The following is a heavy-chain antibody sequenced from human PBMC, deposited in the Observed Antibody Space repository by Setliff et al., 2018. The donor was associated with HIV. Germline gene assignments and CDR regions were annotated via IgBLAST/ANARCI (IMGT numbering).Heavy chain of an antibody. Sequence: SETLSLTCTVSGGSISGSYWNWFRRPAGQGLEWIGRIYGTGSTFYNPSFKSRATFAVDAARSQFSLNLRTVTAADTAVYYCARDLGSGHFDYWGQGTLVTVSS. CDR2: IYGTGST. CDR3: ARDLGSGHFDY. CDR1: GGSISGSY. J-gene: IGHJ4*02. V-gene: IGHV4-4*07.